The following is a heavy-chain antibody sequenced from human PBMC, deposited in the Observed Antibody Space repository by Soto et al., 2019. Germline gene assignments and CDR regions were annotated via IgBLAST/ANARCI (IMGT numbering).Heavy chain of an antibody. Sequence: QVQLLESGPGLVKPSETLSLTCTVSGGSIGSSLYYWGWIRQPPGKVLEWIATIYYTGDTYYDPSLESQVTISVDTSKNQSSLKVTSVTAADTAMHVCARRNDYYDILTGYKSDWFDNWGQGTLVTVSS. CDR3: ARRNDYYDILTGYKSDWFDN. CDR1: GGSIGSSLYY. CDR2: IYYTGDT. D-gene: IGHD3-9*01. V-gene: IGHV4-39*01. J-gene: IGHJ5*02.